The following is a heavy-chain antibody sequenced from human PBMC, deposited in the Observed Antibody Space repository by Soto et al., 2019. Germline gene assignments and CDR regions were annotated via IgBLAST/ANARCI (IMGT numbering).Heavy chain of an antibody. D-gene: IGHD6-13*01. CDR3: ARVPSSSWGYYFDY. V-gene: IGHV1-3*05. CDR1: GYTFTSNA. Sequence: QVQLVQSGAEEKKPGASVKVSCKASGYTFTSNAMHWLRQAPGQRLEWLGWINVGNGDTKYPRKFQDRVTFTRDTSTSTVYMDLSTLTSEDAAVYYCARVPSSSWGYYFDYWGQGTLVTVSS. J-gene: IGHJ4*02. CDR2: INVGNGDT.